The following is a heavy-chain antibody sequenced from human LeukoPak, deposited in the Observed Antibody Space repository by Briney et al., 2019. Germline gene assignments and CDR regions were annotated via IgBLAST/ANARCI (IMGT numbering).Heavy chain of an antibody. Sequence: SETLSLTCTVSGGSISSGSYYWSWIRQPAGKGLEWIGRIYTSGSTNYNPSLKSRVTISVDTSKNQFSLKLSSVTAADTAVYYCAREGITIFGVGAFDYWGQGTLVTVSS. V-gene: IGHV4-61*02. D-gene: IGHD3-3*01. CDR2: IYTSGST. CDR1: GGSISSGSYY. J-gene: IGHJ4*02. CDR3: AREGITIFGVGAFDY.